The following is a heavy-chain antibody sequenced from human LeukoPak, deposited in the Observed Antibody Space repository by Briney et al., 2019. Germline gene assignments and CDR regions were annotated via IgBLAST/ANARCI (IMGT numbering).Heavy chain of an antibody. CDR3: ARHSSSWYATLSVWAEIDY. V-gene: IGHV3-21*01. CDR1: GFTFSSYS. J-gene: IGHJ4*02. D-gene: IGHD6-13*01. Sequence: RPGGSLRLSCAASGFTFSSYSMNWVRQAPGKGLEWVSSISSSSSYIYYADSVKGRFTISRDNAKNSLYLQMNSLRAEDTAVYYCARHSSSWYATLSVWAEIDYWGQGTLVTVSS. CDR2: ISSSSSYI.